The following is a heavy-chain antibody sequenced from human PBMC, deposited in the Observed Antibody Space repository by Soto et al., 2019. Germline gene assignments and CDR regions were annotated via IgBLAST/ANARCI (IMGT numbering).Heavy chain of an antibody. Sequence: EVQLVESGGGLVKPGGSLRLSCAASGFTFSSYSMNWVRQAPGKGLEWVSSISSSSSYIYYADSVKGRFTISRDNAKNSLYLQMNSLRAEDTAVYYCARAPLDLLLAADYWGQGTLVTVSS. CDR2: ISSSSSYI. V-gene: IGHV3-21*01. CDR3: ARAPLDLLLAADY. D-gene: IGHD3-10*01. CDR1: GFTFSSYS. J-gene: IGHJ4*02.